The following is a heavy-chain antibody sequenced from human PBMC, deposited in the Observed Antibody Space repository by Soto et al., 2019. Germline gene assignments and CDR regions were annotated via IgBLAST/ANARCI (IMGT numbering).Heavy chain of an antibody. CDR1: GFTFSNYG. J-gene: IGHJ6*02. CDR3: AKSRDAYNFYFYYGMDV. D-gene: IGHD1-1*01. V-gene: IGHV3-30*18. CDR2: ILYDGSNK. Sequence: QVQLVESGGGVVQPGTSLRLSCAASGFTFSNYGMHWVRQTPGTGLEWVALILYDGSNKYYADSVKGRFTISSDNSKNPLCLQVSSLRAGLTAVHYCAKSRDAYNFYFYYGMDVWGQGTSVTV.